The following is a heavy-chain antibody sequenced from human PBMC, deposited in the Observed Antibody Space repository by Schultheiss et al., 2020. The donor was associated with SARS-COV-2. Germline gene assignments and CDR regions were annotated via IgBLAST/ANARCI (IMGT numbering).Heavy chain of an antibody. CDR3: ARDLVYYDFWSGSNYYYYGMDV. V-gene: IGHV4-59*12. D-gene: IGHD3-3*01. Sequence: SETLSLTCTVSGGSISSYYWSWIRQPPGKGLEWIGYIYYSGSTNYNPSLKSRVTISVDTSKNQFSLKLNSVTAADTAVYYCARDLVYYDFWSGSNYYYYGMDVWGQGTTVTVSS. J-gene: IGHJ6*02. CDR1: GGSISSYY. CDR2: IYYSGST.